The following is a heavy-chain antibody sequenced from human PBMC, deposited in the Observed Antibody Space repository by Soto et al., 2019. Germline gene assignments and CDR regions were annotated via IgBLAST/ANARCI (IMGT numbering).Heavy chain of an antibody. Sequence: ASVKVSCKASGYTFTSYYMHWVRQAPGQGLEWMGIINPSGGSTSYAQKFQGRVTMTRDTSTSTVYMELSSLRSEDTAVYYCARDYGNYAGDEAFDIWGQGTMVTVSS. J-gene: IGHJ3*02. V-gene: IGHV1-46*03. CDR3: ARDYGNYAGDEAFDI. CDR2: INPSGGST. CDR1: GYTFTSYY. D-gene: IGHD1-7*01.